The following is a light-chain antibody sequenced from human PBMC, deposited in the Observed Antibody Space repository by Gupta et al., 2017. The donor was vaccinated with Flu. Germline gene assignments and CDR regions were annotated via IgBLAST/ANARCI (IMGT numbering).Light chain of an antibody. V-gene: IGKV1-33*01. J-gene: IGKJ3*01. CDR2: DAS. Sequence: DIHMTQSPSSLSASVGDRVTITCQASQDISNYLNWYQQKPGKAPKLLIYDASNLETGVPSRFSGSGSGTDFTFTISSLQPEDIATYYCQQDDNLPWTFGHGTKVDIK. CDR3: QQDDNLPWT. CDR1: QDISNY.